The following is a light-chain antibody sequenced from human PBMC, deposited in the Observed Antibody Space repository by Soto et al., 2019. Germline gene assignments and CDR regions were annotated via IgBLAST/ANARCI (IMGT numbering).Light chain of an antibody. Sequence: EIVMTHSPATLSVSPGERATLSCRASQSVSSNLAWYQQKPGQAPRLLIYGASTRATGIPARFSGSGSGTEFTLTISSLQSEDFAVYYCQQYNNWPSGTFGQGTKLEIK. CDR1: QSVSSN. CDR3: QQYNNWPSGT. V-gene: IGKV3-15*01. J-gene: IGKJ2*01. CDR2: GAS.